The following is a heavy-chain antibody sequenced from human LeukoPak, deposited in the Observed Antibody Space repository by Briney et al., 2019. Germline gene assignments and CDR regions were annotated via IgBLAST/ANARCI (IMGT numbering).Heavy chain of an antibody. V-gene: IGHV3-30*04. CDR3: ARDPGIAAADLSFDY. D-gene: IGHD6-13*01. CDR2: ISYDGSNK. Sequence: GGSLRLSCAASGFTFSSYAMHWVRQAPGKGLEWVAVISYDGSNKYYEDSVKGRFTISRDNSKNTLYLQMNSLRAEDTAVYYCARDPGIAAADLSFDYWGQGTLVTVSS. J-gene: IGHJ4*02. CDR1: GFTFSSYA.